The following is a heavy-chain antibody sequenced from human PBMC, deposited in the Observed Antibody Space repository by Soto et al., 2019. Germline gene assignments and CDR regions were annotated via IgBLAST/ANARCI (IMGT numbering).Heavy chain of an antibody. CDR3: ARQKQWLSPFDD. CDR1: GGSLSSGDEY. J-gene: IGHJ4*02. CDR2: IHNSGIT. D-gene: IGHD6-19*01. V-gene: IGHV4-31*03. Sequence: PSETLSLTCTVSGGSLSSGDEYWNWIRQHPGKGLEWIGYIHNSGITDYNPSLKSRVTFSVDTSKNQFSLKLSSVTAADTAMYYCARQKQWLSPFDDWGQGTLVTVSS.